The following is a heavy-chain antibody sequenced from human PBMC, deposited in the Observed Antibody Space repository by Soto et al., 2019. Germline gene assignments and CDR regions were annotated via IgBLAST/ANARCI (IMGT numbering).Heavy chain of an antibody. CDR3: ASRQSAMDTGIDY. CDR1: GGTFSSYA. J-gene: IGHJ4*02. V-gene: IGHV1-69*01. CDR2: ITPNFGTA. Sequence: QVQLVQSGAEVKKPGSSVKVSCKASGGTFSSYAISWVRQAPGQGLEWMGGITPNFGTASYAQKFQGRVAITADEWMSTGYTELSSLSSEYTAVYYCASRQSAMDTGIDYWGQGTLVTFSS. D-gene: IGHD5-18*01.